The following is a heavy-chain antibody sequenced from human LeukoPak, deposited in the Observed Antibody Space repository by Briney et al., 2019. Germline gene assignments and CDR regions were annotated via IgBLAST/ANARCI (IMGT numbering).Heavy chain of an antibody. J-gene: IGHJ4*02. V-gene: IGHV3-66*01. CDR1: GFTVSSNY. D-gene: IGHD6-19*01. CDR2: IYGGSRT. Sequence: GGSLRLSCAASGFTVSSNYMSWVRQAPGKGLEWVSVIYGGSRTLYSDSVKGRFTISRDISKNTVYLQMSNLRAEDTAVYYCARDWGLSSGWYDYWGQGTLVTVSS. CDR3: ARDWGLSSGWYDY.